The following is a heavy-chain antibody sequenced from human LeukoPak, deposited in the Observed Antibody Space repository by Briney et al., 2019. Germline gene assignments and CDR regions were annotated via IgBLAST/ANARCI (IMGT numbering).Heavy chain of an antibody. D-gene: IGHD5-12*01. CDR1: GGSISSSSYY. CDR3: ARLVVGMVATTDYFDY. Sequence: SETLSLTXTVSGGSISSSSYYWGWIRQPPGRGREWIESIYYSGSTYYNPSLKSRVTISVDTSKNQFSLKLSSVTAAETAVYYCARLVVGMVATTDYFDYWGQGTLVTVSS. J-gene: IGHJ4*02. CDR2: IYYSGST. V-gene: IGHV4-39*01.